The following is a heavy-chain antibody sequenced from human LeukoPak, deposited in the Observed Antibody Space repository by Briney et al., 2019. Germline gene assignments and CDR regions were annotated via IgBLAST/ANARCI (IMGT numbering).Heavy chain of an antibody. CDR2: IIPIFGTA. D-gene: IGHD4-11*01. Sequence: ASVTVSFKASGGTFSSYAISWVRQAPGQGLEWMGGIIPIFGTANYAQKFQGRVTITADESTSTAYMELSSLRSEDTAVYYCARAAYSNHYYYYMDVWGKGTTVTVSS. CDR1: GGTFSSYA. CDR3: ARAAYSNHYYYYMDV. J-gene: IGHJ6*03. V-gene: IGHV1-69*01.